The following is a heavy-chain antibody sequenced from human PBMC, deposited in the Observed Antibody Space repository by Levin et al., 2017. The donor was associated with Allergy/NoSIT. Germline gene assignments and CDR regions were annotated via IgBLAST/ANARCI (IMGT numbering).Heavy chain of an antibody. V-gene: IGHV4-34*01. Sequence: SETLSLTCAVYGGSFSGYYWSWIRQSPGKGLEWIGEITHTGGTNYNPSLKSRVTMSVDTSKNQFSLKLTSVTAADTAVYYCARGRRYDFWSDYYRWFAPWGQGTLVTVSS. D-gene: IGHD3-3*01. CDR2: ITHTGGT. CDR3: ARGRRYDFWSDYYRWFAP. CDR1: GGSFSGYY. J-gene: IGHJ5*02.